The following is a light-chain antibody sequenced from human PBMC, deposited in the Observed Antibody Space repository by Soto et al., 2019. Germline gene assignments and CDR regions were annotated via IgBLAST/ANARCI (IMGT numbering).Light chain of an antibody. Sequence: EIVLTQSPATLSLSPGERATLSCRASQSVSGYLAWYQQKPGQAPRHLIYDKSNRATGIPTRFSGSGSGTDFTLNISSLEPEDFAIYYCQQRSNWLLTFGGGTKVEIK. CDR3: QQRSNWLLT. V-gene: IGKV3-11*01. J-gene: IGKJ4*01. CDR1: QSVSGY. CDR2: DKS.